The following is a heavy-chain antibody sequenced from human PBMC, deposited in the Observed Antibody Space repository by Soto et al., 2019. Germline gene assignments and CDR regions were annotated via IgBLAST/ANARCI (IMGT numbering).Heavy chain of an antibody. CDR1: GFTFSDYA. CDR3: AKGGRQWLVTSDFNY. D-gene: IGHD6-19*01. J-gene: IGHJ4*02. Sequence: VQLVESGGGVVQPGRSLRLSCAASGFTFSDYAMHWVRHAPGKGLEWVAVVSHDGRNTHYADSVKGRFTISRDSSKNAVSLEMTSLRSEDTADYYCAKGGRQWLVTSDFNYWGQGALVTVSS. V-gene: IGHV3-30*18. CDR2: VSHDGRNT.